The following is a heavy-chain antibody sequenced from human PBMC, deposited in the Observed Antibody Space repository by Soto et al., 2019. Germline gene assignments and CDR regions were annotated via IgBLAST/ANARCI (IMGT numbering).Heavy chain of an antibody. V-gene: IGHV5-51*01. D-gene: IGHD5-18*01. CDR2: IYPADSDT. Sequence: GESLKISCKASGYSFTTYWIAWVRQMPGKGLEWMGIIYPADSDTRYSPSFQGQVTISADKSISTAYLQWSSLKASDTAMYYCARQGCSYAYGVWGQGTTVTVSS. CDR3: ARQGCSYAYGV. CDR1: GYSFTTYW. J-gene: IGHJ6*02.